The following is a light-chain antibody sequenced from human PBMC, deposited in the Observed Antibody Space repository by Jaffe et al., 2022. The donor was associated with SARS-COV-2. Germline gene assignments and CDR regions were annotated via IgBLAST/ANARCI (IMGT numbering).Light chain of an antibody. CDR2: DTS. CDR3: QQRNNWPLT. CDR1: QSVSIY. Sequence: EIVLTQSPATLSLSPGERATLSCRASQSVSIYLAWYQQRPGQAPRLLIYDTSNRATGIPARFSASGSGTDFTLTISSLEPEDSAVYYCQQRNNWPLTFGGGTRVEI. V-gene: IGKV3-11*01. J-gene: IGKJ4*01.